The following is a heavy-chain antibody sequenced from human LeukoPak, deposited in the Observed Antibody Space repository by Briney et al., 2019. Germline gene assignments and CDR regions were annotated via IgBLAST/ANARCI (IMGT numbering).Heavy chain of an antibody. J-gene: IGHJ5*02. D-gene: IGHD2-15*01. CDR3: ARETRSGGSLLRGNWFDP. V-gene: IGHV4-61*02. Sequence: PSQTLSLTCTVPGGSISSGSYYWSWIRQPAGKGLEWIGRMYTSGSKNYNPSLQSRVTISVDTSKNQFSLKLSSVTAADTAVYYCARETRSGGSLLRGNWFDPWGQGTLVTVSS. CDR2: MYTSGSK. CDR1: GGSISSGSYY.